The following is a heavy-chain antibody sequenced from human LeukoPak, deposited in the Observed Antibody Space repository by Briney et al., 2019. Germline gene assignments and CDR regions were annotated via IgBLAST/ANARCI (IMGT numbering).Heavy chain of an antibody. D-gene: IGHD3-10*01. Sequence: SETLSLTCTVSVGSIISDFWSWIRQPPGKGLEWSWYLYYSGSTNYNPSLKSRVTISVDTSKNQFSLKLSSVTAADTAVYYCARHGTVTYGSGSYYNWGQGTLVTVSS. J-gene: IGHJ4*02. CDR3: ARHGTVTYGSGSYYN. CDR1: VGSIISDF. CDR2: LYYSGST. V-gene: IGHV4-59*08.